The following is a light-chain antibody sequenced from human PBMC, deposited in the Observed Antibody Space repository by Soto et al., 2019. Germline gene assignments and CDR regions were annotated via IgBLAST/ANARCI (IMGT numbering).Light chain of an antibody. Sequence: EIVLTQSPATLSLVPGERATLSCRASQSIGNSLAWYQHRAGQAPRLLVYGASTKATDMQGRFSGRGSGTEFTLTINNLQSEDFAVYYCQQYRNWPRTFGQGTKVDIK. V-gene: IGKV3-15*01. CDR1: QSIGNS. CDR2: GAS. CDR3: QQYRNWPRT. J-gene: IGKJ1*01.